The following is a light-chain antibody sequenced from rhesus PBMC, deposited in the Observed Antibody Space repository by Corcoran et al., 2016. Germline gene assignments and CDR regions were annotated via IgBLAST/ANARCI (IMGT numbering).Light chain of an antibody. CDR3: QQSSNLYS. J-gene: IGKJ2*01. Sequence: TVVTQSPATLSLSPGERATLSCRASQSIGSYLAWYHQKPGQAPSLLIVGASSRATGIPDRFSGSGSGTDFTLTISSLEPEDVGVYYCQQSSNLYSFGQGTKVEIK. CDR2: GAS. V-gene: IGKV3-24*04. CDR1: QSIGSY.